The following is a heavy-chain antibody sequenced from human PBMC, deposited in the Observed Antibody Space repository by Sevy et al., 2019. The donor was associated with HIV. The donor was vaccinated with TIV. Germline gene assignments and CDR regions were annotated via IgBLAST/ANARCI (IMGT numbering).Heavy chain of an antibody. CDR3: AREGCTRPHDF. CDR2: LSFGCGQI. CDR1: GFTFNKYS. V-gene: IGHV3-23*01. J-gene: IGHJ4*02. Sequence: GGSLRLSCVASGFTFNKYSMNWVRQAPGKGLERVSTLSFGCGQINYADSVKGRFTISRDDSKNTLYLQMNSLRAEDTAVYYCAREGCTRPHDFWGQGTLVTVSS. D-gene: IGHD2-8*01.